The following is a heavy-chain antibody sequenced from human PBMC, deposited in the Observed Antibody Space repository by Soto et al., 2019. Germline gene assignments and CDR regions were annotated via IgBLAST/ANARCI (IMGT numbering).Heavy chain of an antibody. CDR1: GGSISSYY. CDR2: MYYSGNT. CDR3: ARGAQANWFDP. J-gene: IGHJ5*02. V-gene: IGHV4-59*01. Sequence: SETLSLTCSVSGGSISSYYWSWIRQPPGKGLEWIGYMYYSGNTNYNPSLKSRATISVDTSKNQFSLKLNSVTAADTAVYYCARGAQANWFDPWGQGTLVTVSS.